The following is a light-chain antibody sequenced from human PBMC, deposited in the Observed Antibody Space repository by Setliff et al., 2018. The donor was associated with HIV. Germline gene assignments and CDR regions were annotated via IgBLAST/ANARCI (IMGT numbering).Light chain of an antibody. CDR3: CSFTSINTYV. Sequence: LAQPASVSGSPGQSITISCTGTSSDVGGYNHVSWYQQHPGKAPKLIIFDVGNRPSGVSSRFSGSKSGNTASLTISGLQAEDEADFYCCSFTSINTYVFGTGTKVTVL. CDR2: DVG. V-gene: IGLV2-14*03. CDR1: SSDVGGYNH. J-gene: IGLJ1*01.